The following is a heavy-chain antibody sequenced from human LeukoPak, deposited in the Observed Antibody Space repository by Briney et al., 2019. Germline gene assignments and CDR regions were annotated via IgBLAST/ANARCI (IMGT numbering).Heavy chain of an antibody. CDR3: ARDYDFWSGYYSPTRGYFGY. D-gene: IGHD3-3*01. CDR1: GFTFRSDG. Sequence: GGSLRLSCAASGFTFRSDGMHWVRQAPGKGLEWVTFIRYDGSNKYYTDSVKGRFTISRDNSKNTLYLQMDSLRAEDTAVYYCARDYDFWSGYYSPTRGYFGYWGQGTLVTVSS. CDR2: IRYDGSNK. V-gene: IGHV3-30*02. J-gene: IGHJ4*02.